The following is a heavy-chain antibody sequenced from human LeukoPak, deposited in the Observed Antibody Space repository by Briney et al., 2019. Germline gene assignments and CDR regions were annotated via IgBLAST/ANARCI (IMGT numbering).Heavy chain of an antibody. CDR1: GFTVSSNY. D-gene: IGHD5-12*01. CDR3: ATVRGDAFDI. J-gene: IGHJ3*02. CDR2: IYSGGST. V-gene: IGHV3-66*01. Sequence: GGSLGLSCAASGFTVSSNYMSWVRQAPGKGLEWVSVIYSGGSTYYADSVKGRFTISRDDSKNTLYLQMNSLRAEDTAVYYCATVRGDAFDIWSQGTMVTVSS.